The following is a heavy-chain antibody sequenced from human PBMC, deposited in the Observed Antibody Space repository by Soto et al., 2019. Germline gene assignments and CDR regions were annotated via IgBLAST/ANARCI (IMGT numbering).Heavy chain of an antibody. CDR2: IYHSGST. J-gene: IGHJ6*02. Sequence: QVQLQESGPGLVKPSGTLSLTCAVSGGSISSSNWWSWVRQPPGKGLEWIGEIYHSGSTNYNPSLKSRVTIPVVTSQNQFSLKLGPVTAAETAVYYWASVYCGGDCTIMYRYYYGMDVWGQGTTVTVSS. CDR1: GGSISSSNW. D-gene: IGHD2-21*02. V-gene: IGHV4-4*02. CDR3: ASVYCGGDCTIMYRYYYGMDV.